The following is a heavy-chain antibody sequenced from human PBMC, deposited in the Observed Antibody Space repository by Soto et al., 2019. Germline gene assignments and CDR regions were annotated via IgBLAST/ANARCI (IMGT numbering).Heavy chain of an antibody. Sequence: PSETLSLTCTVSGGSISGYYWNWIRQPPGKGLEYIGHIYYIGTTNYNPSLKSRATISVDTSKSQFSLKLTSVTAADTAVYFCARSGSKYGANAFDIWDHGTMVTVSS. CDR2: IYYIGTT. V-gene: IGHV4-59*01. CDR3: ARSGSKYGANAFDI. D-gene: IGHD5-18*01. CDR1: GGSISGYY. J-gene: IGHJ3*02.